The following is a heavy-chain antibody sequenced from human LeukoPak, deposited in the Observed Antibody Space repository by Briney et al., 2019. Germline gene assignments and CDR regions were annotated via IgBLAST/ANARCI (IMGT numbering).Heavy chain of an antibody. J-gene: IGHJ4*02. CDR1: GFTFSSYG. D-gene: IGHD5-18*01. V-gene: IGHV3-30*18. CDR3: AKDLVGDTAMITYLGDY. CDR2: ISYDGSDK. Sequence: AGGSLRLSCAASGFTFSSYGIHWVRQAPGKGLEWVAVISYDGSDKYYADSVKGRFTISRDNSKNTLYLQMNSLREEDTAVYYCAKDLVGDTAMITYLGDYWGQGTLVTVSS.